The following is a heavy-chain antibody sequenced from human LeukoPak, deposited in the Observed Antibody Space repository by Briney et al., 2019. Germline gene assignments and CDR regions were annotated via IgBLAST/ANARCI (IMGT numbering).Heavy chain of an antibody. Sequence: SETLSLTCTVSGGSISSGGYYWSWIRQHPGKGLEWIGYIYYSGSTYYNPSLKSRVTISGDTSKNQFSLKLNSVTAADTAVYYCASPRGGAFDIWGQGTMVTVSS. CDR3: ASPRGGAFDI. D-gene: IGHD3-10*01. J-gene: IGHJ3*02. CDR2: IYYSGST. V-gene: IGHV4-31*03. CDR1: GGSISSGGYY.